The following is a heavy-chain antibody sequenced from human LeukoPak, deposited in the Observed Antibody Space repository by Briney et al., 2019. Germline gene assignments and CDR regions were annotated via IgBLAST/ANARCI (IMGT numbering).Heavy chain of an antibody. V-gene: IGHV3-74*01. Sequence: GGSLRLSCAVSGFDFSSNWMHWVRHAPGQGLVWVSRIKGDGISTNYADSVKGRFTISRDIAKNTLYLQMNSLRAEDTGVYYCAKDHYWSIDYWGRGALVTVSS. J-gene: IGHJ4*02. CDR1: GFDFSSNW. CDR2: IKGDGIST. CDR3: AKDHYWSIDY. D-gene: IGHD3-3*01.